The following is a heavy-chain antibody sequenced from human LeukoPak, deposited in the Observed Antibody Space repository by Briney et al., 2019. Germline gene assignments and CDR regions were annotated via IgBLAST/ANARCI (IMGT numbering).Heavy chain of an antibody. D-gene: IGHD4/OR15-4a*01. Sequence: ASVKVSCKASANTLTGYYMHWVRQAPGQGLEWMGWINPNSGGTNYAQKFQGRVTMTRDTSIITAYMELNRLTSDDTAVYYCARDGGELTTFNYWGQGTLVTVSS. V-gene: IGHV1-2*02. CDR2: INPNSGGT. J-gene: IGHJ4*02. CDR1: ANTLTGYY. CDR3: ARDGGELTTFNY.